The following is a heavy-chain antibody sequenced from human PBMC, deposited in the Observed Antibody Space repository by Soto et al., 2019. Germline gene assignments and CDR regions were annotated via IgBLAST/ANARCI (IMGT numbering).Heavy chain of an antibody. CDR3: ASDPRLGEFSLSFDY. D-gene: IGHD3-16*02. V-gene: IGHV3-7*03. CDR1: GFTFSNYW. CDR2: IKQDGSEK. J-gene: IGHJ4*02. Sequence: SLRLSCAASGFTFSNYWMSWVRQAPGKGLEWVANIKQDGSEKYCVGSVKGRFTISRDNAKNSLYLQMNSLRAEDTAVYYCASDPRLGEFSLSFDYWGRGSLVTVSS.